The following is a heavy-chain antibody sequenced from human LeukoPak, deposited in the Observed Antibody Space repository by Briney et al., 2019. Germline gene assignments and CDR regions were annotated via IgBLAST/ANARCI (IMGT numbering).Heavy chain of an antibody. Sequence: ASVKVSCKASGYTFTTYDITWVRQATVQGLEWMGWMNPNSGDTAYAQKFQGRVAMTRDTSISTAYMELSSLRSEDTAVYYCARGLGDYYDTSGYYYAVPAHWGQGTLVTVSS. CDR3: ARGLGDYYDTSGYYYAVPAH. V-gene: IGHV1-8*01. D-gene: IGHD3-22*01. J-gene: IGHJ4*02. CDR1: GYTFTTYD. CDR2: MNPNSGDT.